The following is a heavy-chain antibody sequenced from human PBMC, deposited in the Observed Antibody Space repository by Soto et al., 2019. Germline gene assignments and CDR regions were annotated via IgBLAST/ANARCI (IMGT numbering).Heavy chain of an antibody. Sequence: QVQLVQSGAEVKKPGASVKVSCKASGYTFTSYGISWVQQAPGQGLEWMGWISAYNGNTNYAQKLQGRVTMTTDTSTSTADMDLRSLRSDDTAVYYCARGRIGIQLWRYFDYWGQGTLVTVSS. CDR1: GYTFTSYG. D-gene: IGHD5-18*01. V-gene: IGHV1-18*01. J-gene: IGHJ4*02. CDR2: ISAYNGNT. CDR3: ARGRIGIQLWRYFDY.